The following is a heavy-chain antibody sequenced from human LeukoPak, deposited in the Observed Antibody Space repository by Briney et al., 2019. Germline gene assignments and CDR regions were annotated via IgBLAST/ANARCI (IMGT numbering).Heavy chain of an antibody. CDR1: GYTFTSYG. J-gene: IGHJ3*02. CDR2: INPNSGGT. D-gene: IGHD3-22*01. CDR3: AREDSSGYYPTHDAFDI. Sequence: ASVKVSCKASGYTFTSYGISWVRQAPGQGLEWMGWINPNSGGTNYAQKFQGRVTMTRDTSISTAYMELSRLRSDDTAVYYCAREDSSGYYPTHDAFDIWGQGTMVTVSS. V-gene: IGHV1-2*02.